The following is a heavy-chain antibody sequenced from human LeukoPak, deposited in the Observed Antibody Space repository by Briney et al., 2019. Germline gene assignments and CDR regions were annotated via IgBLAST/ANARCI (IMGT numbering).Heavy chain of an antibody. J-gene: IGHJ4*02. CDR3: ASYDFWSGYY. CDR1: GGSISSSSYY. V-gene: IGHV4-61*05. CDR2: IYYSGST. Sequence: PSETLSLTCTVSGGSISSSSYYWGWLRQPPGTGLEWIGYIYYSGSTNYNPSLKSRVTISVDTSKNQFSLKLSSVTAADTAVYYCASYDFWSGYYWGQGTLVTVSS. D-gene: IGHD3-3*01.